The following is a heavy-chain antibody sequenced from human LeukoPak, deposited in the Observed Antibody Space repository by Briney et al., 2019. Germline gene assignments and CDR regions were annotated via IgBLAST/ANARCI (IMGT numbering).Heavy chain of an antibody. CDR3: ARQIASAGTAGFDF. J-gene: IGHJ4*02. CDR2: IYSTGST. Sequence: PSETLSLTCTVPRDSISSYYWSWIRQPAGKGLEWIGRIYSTGSTNYNPSLKSRVTMSVDTSKNQFSLRLRLVTSADTAVYYCARQIASAGTAGFDFWGQGALVTVSS. D-gene: IGHD6-13*01. CDR1: RDSISSYY. V-gene: IGHV4-4*07.